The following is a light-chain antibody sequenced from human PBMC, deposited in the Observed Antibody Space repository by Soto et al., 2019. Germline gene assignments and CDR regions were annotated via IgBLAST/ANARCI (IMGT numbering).Light chain of an antibody. Sequence: QSALTQPASVSGSPGQSITISCTGTSSDVGAYNYGSWYQQPPGKAPKLMIYDDSNRPSVVSNRFSGSKSGNTASLTISGLQNDDEADYYCNSYTSSSTYVFGTGTKLTVL. J-gene: IGLJ1*01. CDR1: SSDVGAYNY. CDR2: DDS. V-gene: IGLV2-14*01. CDR3: NSYTSSSTYV.